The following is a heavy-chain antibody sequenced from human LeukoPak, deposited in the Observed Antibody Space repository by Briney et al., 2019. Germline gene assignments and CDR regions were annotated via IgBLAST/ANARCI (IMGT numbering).Heavy chain of an antibody. V-gene: IGHV3-21*01. D-gene: IGHD7-27*01. CDR3: ARGPLTGPYYFDY. Sequence: GGSLRLSCAASGFTFSSYSMNWVRQAPGKGLEWVSSISSSSSYIYYADSVKGRFTISRDNAKNSLYLQMNSLRAEDTAVYYCARGPLTGPYYFDYWGQGTLVTVSS. CDR1: GFTFSSYS. CDR2: ISSSSSYI. J-gene: IGHJ4*02.